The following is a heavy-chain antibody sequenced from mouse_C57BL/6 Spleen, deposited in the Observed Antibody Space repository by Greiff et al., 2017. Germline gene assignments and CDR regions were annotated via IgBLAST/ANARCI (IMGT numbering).Heavy chain of an antibody. CDR3: ARGGWDEDYLDY. D-gene: IGHD4-1*01. V-gene: IGHV1-64*01. CDR1: GYTFTSYW. Sequence: VQLQQPGAELVKPGASVKLSCKASGYTFTSYWMHWVKQRPGQGLEWIGMIHPNSGSTSYNEKFKIKATLTVDKSSSTAYMQLSSLTSEDSAVYYCARGGWDEDYLDYWGQGTTLTVSS. CDR2: IHPNSGST. J-gene: IGHJ2*01.